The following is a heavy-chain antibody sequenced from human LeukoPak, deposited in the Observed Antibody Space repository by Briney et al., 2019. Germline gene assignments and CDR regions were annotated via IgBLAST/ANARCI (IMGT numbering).Heavy chain of an antibody. CDR2: IRYDGSNK. CDR3: ARDRALGELFDLFGY. J-gene: IGHJ4*02. Sequence: GGSLRLSCAASGFTFSSYGMHWVRQAPGKGLEWVAFIRYDGSNKYYADSVKGRFTIPRDNSKNTLYLQMNSLRADDTAVYYCARDRALGELFDLFGYWGQGTLVTVSS. V-gene: IGHV3-30*02. CDR1: GFTFSSYG. D-gene: IGHD3-10*01.